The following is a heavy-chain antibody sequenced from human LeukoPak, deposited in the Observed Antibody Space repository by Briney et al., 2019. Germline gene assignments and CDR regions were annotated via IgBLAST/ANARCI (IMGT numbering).Heavy chain of an antibody. Sequence: SETLSLTCTVSGGSISGSFYYWGWIRQPPGKGLEWIGSIYYSGSTYYNPSLKSRVTISVDTSKNQFSLNLSSVTAAGTAVYYCARRGLIDYWGQGTLVTVSS. CDR1: GGSISGSFYY. J-gene: IGHJ4*02. CDR3: ARRGLIDY. D-gene: IGHD3/OR15-3a*01. CDR2: IYYSGST. V-gene: IGHV4-39*01.